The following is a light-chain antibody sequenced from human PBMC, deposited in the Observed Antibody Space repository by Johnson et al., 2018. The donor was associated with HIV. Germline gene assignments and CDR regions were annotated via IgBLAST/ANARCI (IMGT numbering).Light chain of an antibody. CDR2: EIN. CDR3: GTWDSILSAYV. Sequence: QPVLTQPPSVSAAPGQKVTISCSGSSSNIGNNYVSWYQQLPGTAPKLLIYEINKRPSGIPDRFSGSKSGTSATLGITGLQTGDEADYYCGTWDSILSAYVFGTGTKVTVL. V-gene: IGLV1-51*02. CDR1: SSNIGNNY. J-gene: IGLJ1*01.